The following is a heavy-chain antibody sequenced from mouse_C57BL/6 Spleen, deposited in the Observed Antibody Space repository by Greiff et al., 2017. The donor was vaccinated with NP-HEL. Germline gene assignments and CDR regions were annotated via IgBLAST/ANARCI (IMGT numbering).Heavy chain of an antibody. V-gene: IGHV5-4*01. CDR2: ISDGGSYT. Sequence: EVQLVESGGGLVKPGGSLKLSCAASGFTFSSYAMSWVRQTPEKRLEWVATISDGGSYTYYPDNVKGRFTISRDNAKNNLYLQMSHLKSEDTAMYYCAREFRQGHYYAMDYWGQGTSVTVSS. CDR3: AREFRQGHYYAMDY. D-gene: IGHD3-3*01. J-gene: IGHJ4*01. CDR1: GFTFSSYA.